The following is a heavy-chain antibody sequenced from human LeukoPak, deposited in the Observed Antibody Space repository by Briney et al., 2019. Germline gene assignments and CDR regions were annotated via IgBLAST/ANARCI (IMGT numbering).Heavy chain of an antibody. CDR3: ATDLAAAATGYFDL. CDR2: IFYSGST. CDR1: GGSLSRYY. V-gene: IGHV4-59*01. D-gene: IGHD6-13*01. Sequence: PSETLSLTCTVSGGSLSRYYWSWLRQPPGKRLEWIGYIFYSGSTNYNPSLKSRVTMSVDTSQNQFSLRLSSVTAADTAVYYCATDLAAAATGYFDLWGRGTLVTVSS. J-gene: IGHJ2*01.